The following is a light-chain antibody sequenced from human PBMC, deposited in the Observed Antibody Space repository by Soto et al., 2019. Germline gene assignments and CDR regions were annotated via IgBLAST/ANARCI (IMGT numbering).Light chain of an antibody. Sequence: EVVLTQSPGTLSLSPGERATLSCRASQSVSSSYLTWYQQRPGQAPRLVIYGGSRRATGIPDRFSGSGSGTDFTLTISRLEPEDFAAYYCQQYSASPISFGQGTRLEIK. J-gene: IGKJ5*01. V-gene: IGKV3-20*01. CDR2: GGS. CDR1: QSVSSSY. CDR3: QQYSASPIS.